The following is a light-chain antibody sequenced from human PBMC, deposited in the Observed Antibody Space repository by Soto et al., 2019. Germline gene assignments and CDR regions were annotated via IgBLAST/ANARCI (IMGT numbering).Light chain of an antibody. CDR2: RNN. CDR1: SSNIGSNY. V-gene: IGLV1-47*01. CDR3: SAWEDSLSGPV. Sequence: QSVLTQPPSASGTPGQRVTISCSGSSSNIGSNYVYWYQQLPGTAPKLLISRNNQRPSGVPDRFSGSKSGTAASLAISGRRSEDEADSYCSAWEDSLSGPVFGGGTQLTVL. J-gene: IGLJ7*01.